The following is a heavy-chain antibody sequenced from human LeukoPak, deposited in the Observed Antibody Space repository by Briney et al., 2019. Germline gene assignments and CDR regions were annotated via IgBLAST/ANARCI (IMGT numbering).Heavy chain of an antibody. CDR1: GGSISSGGYY. Sequence: KPSETLSLTCTVSGGSISSGGYYWSWIRQPAGKGLEWIGYIYYSGSTNYNPSLKSRVTISVDTSKNQFSLKTNSVTAADTAVYYCARGAPSGYYYCDFWGQGTLVTVSS. CDR3: ARGAPSGYYYCDF. D-gene: IGHD3-22*01. CDR2: IYYSGST. V-gene: IGHV4-61*10. J-gene: IGHJ4*02.